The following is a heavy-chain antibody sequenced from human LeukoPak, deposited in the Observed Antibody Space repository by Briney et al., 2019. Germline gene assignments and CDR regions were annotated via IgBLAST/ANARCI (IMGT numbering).Heavy chain of an antibody. CDR3: AREAGVSRLTFPWFDP. J-gene: IGHJ5*02. CDR2: IYYSGST. Sequence: PSETLSRTCTVSGGSISSYYWSWIRQPPGKGLEWIGYIYYSGSTNYNPSLKSRVTISVDTSKNQFSLKLSSVTAADTAVYYCAREAGVSRLTFPWFDPWGQGTLVTVSS. D-gene: IGHD2-21*01. V-gene: IGHV4-59*01. CDR1: GGSISSYY.